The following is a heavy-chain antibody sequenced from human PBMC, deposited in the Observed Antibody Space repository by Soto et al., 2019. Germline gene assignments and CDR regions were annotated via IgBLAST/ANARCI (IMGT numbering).Heavy chain of an antibody. D-gene: IGHD5-18*01. CDR1: GGSFSGYY. CDR3: TRGWSYGFSNS. J-gene: IGHJ4*02. CDR2: INHSGST. V-gene: IGHV4-34*01. Sequence: PSETLSLTCAVYGGSFSGYYWTWIRQPPGKGLEWIGEINHSGSTNYIPSLKSRITMSVDTSKNQFSLNLTSVTAADTAVYYCTRGWSYGFSNSWGQGILVTVSS.